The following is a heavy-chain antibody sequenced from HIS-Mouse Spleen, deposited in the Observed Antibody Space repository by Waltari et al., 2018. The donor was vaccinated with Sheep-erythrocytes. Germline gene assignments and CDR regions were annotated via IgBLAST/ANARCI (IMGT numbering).Heavy chain of an antibody. CDR2: IDWDDDK. J-gene: IGHJ4*02. Sequence: QVTLRESGPALVTPTQTLTLTCTFSGFPLSTSGMCVSWLRQPPGKALEWLARIDWDDDKYYSTSLKTRLTISKDTSKNQVVLTMTNMDPVDTATYYCARIDYYDSSGYYYWGQGTLVTVSS. D-gene: IGHD3-22*01. CDR3: ARIDYYDSSGYYY. CDR1: GFPLSTSGMC. V-gene: IGHV2-70*15.